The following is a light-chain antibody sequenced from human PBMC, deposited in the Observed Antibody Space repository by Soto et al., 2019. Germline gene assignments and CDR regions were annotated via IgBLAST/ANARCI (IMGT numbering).Light chain of an antibody. CDR3: QQYVTSPWT. V-gene: IGKV3-20*01. J-gene: IGKJ1*01. CDR2: GGF. CDR1: QSVSDTF. Sequence: EIVLTQSPGTLSLSPGERVTLSCRASQSVSDTFIAGYQQKPGQAPRLLIYGGFYRATGIPDRFSGSGSGTDFTLTITRLEPEDLAMYYCQQYVTSPWTFGQGTRLDIK.